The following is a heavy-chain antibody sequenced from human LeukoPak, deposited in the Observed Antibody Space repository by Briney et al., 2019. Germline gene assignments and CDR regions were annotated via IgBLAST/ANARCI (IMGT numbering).Heavy chain of an antibody. D-gene: IGHD1/OR15-1a*01. CDR3: ARGAVIRTEGYYFDC. V-gene: IGHV1-2*02. CDR2: INPNSGDT. Sequence: ASVKVSCKASGYTFTGYYMHWVRQAPGQGLQWMGWINPNSGDTNYAQKFQGRVTMTRDSSITTAHMELSRLKSDDTAVFYCARGAVIRTEGYYFDCWGQGALVTVSS. CDR1: GYTFTGYY. J-gene: IGHJ4*02.